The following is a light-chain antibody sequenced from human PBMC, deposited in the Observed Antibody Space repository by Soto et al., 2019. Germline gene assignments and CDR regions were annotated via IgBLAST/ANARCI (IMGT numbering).Light chain of an antibody. Sequence: DIRLTQSPSSLSASVGDRVTITCQASQDIGNFLNWYQQKPGKAPRLLIYDASNLQTGVPSTFSGSGSGTDFTLTISSLQPEDVAAYYCQKYNSAPLTFGGGTRLEIK. V-gene: IGKV1-33*01. CDR2: DAS. J-gene: IGKJ5*01. CDR1: QDIGNF. CDR3: QKYNSAPLT.